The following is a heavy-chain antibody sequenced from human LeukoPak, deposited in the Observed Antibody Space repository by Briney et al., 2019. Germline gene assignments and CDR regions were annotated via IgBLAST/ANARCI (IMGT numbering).Heavy chain of an antibody. V-gene: IGHV3-30*03. D-gene: IGHD3/OR15-3a*01. Sequence: GRSLTLSCAASGFTFSSYGMHWVRQAPGKGLEWVAVISYDGSNKYYADSVKGRFTISRDNAQNSLYLQMNSLRAEDTAVYYCARAGGWAGPFNYWGQGTLVTVSS. J-gene: IGHJ4*02. CDR3: ARAGGWAGPFNY. CDR1: GFTFSSYG. CDR2: ISYDGSNK.